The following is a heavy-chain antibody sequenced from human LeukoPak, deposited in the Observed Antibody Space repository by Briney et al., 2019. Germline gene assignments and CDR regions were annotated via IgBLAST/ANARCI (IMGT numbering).Heavy chain of an antibody. CDR3: TTDRVHSSRWYSPATDY. Sequence: GGSLRLSCAASGFTFSNAWMSWVRQAPGKGLEWLSRLKSKTDGGTIDYAAPVKGRFTISRDDSKNTLYLEMNSLKIEDTAVYYCTTDRVHSSRWYSPATDYWGQGTLVTVSS. J-gene: IGHJ4*02. CDR2: LKSKTDGGTI. D-gene: IGHD6-13*01. V-gene: IGHV3-15*01. CDR1: GFTFSNAW.